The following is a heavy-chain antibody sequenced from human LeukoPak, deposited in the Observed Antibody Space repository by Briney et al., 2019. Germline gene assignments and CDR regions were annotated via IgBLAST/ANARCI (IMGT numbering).Heavy chain of an antibody. CDR2: IYYSGST. V-gene: IGHV4-59*12. Sequence: SETLSLTCTVSGGSISSYYWSWIRQPPGKGLEWIGYIYYSGSTYYNPSLKSRVTISVDTSKNQFSLKLSSVTAADTAVYYCARDFWSGYDFDYWGQGTLVTVSS. CDR3: ARDFWSGYDFDY. J-gene: IGHJ4*02. CDR1: GGSISSYY. D-gene: IGHD3-3*01.